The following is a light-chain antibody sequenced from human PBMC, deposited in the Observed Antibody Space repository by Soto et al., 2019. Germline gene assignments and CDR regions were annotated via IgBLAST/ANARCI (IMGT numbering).Light chain of an antibody. V-gene: IGKV1-39*01. Sequence: DIQMTQSPSSLSASVGDRVTITCRASQGVSAYLLWYQQRQGTAPKLLIYAASNLLSGVPSRFNGNGSGTNFTPTSSSLQPEAFATYYCQQSYKTPHTFGQGTKLETK. CDR2: AAS. CDR3: QQSYKTPHT. J-gene: IGKJ2*01. CDR1: QGVSAY.